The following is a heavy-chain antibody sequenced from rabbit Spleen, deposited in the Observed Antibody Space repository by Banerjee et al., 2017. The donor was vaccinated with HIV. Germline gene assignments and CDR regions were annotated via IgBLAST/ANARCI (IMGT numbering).Heavy chain of an antibody. Sequence: QSLEESGGDLVKPGASLTLTCIASGVSFSGNSYMCWVRQAPGKGLEWIACIDTGSSGFTYFASWAKGRFTISKTSSTTVTLQMTSLTVADTATYFCARDGAGGSYFALWGQGT. CDR3: ARDGAGGSYFAL. CDR1: GVSFSGNSY. V-gene: IGHV1S40*01. J-gene: IGHJ3*01. D-gene: IGHD8-1*01. CDR2: IDTGSSGFT.